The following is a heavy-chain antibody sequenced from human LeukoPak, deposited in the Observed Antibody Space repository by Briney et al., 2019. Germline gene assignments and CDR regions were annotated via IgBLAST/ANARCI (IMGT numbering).Heavy chain of an antibody. Sequence: ASVKVSCKASGYTFTSYGISWVRQAPGQGLEWMGGIIPIFGTANYAQKFQGRVTITADESTSTAYMELSSLRSEDTAVYYCARGPGYYSPPGYWGQGTLVTVSS. D-gene: IGHD3-10*01. CDR1: GYTFTSYG. J-gene: IGHJ4*02. CDR3: ARGPGYYSPPGY. V-gene: IGHV1-69*13. CDR2: IIPIFGTA.